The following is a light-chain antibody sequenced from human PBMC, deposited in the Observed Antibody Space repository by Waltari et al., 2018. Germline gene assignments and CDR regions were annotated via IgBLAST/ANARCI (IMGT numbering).Light chain of an antibody. Sequence: QSALTQPASVSGSPGQSITISCTGTSSDVGNYNLVSWYQHHPGKAPKLMIDEGTKRPSGVSNRFSGSKSGNTASLTISGLQAEDEADYYCCSFAGTSTPVFGGGTKLTVL. V-gene: IGLV2-23*01. J-gene: IGLJ3*02. CDR3: CSFAGTSTPV. CDR2: EGT. CDR1: SSDVGNYNL.